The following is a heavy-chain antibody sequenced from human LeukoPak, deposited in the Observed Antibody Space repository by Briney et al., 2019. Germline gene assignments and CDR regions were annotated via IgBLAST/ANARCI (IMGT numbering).Heavy chain of an antibody. CDR1: GGSISNYY. CDR3: ARSSTSSGWYERYFDY. Sequence: PSETLSLTCTVSGGSISNYYWSWIRQPPGKGLEWTGYIYYSGDTKYNPSLKSRVTISVDTSKKQFSLKLNSVTAADTAVYYCARSSTSSGWYERYFDYWGQGTLVTVSS. CDR2: IYYSGDT. J-gene: IGHJ4*02. D-gene: IGHD6-19*01. V-gene: IGHV4-59*01.